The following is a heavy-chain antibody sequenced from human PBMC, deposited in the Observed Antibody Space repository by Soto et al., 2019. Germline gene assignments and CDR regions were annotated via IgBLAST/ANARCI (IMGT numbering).Heavy chain of an antibody. J-gene: IGHJ4*02. V-gene: IGHV3-30*03. CDR1: GITFTTYG. Sequence: QVQLVQSGGGVIQPGKSLRLSCAASGITFTTYGMHWVRQTPGKGLEWVAVVSYDGSHKYYADSVKGRFTISRDDSKNTLYLQMNSLRVEDTAVYYCAIEMYPRTVLDSSSPWGDYWGQGTLVSVSS. D-gene: IGHD6-6*01. CDR3: AIEMYPRTVLDSSSPWGDY. CDR2: VSYDGSHK.